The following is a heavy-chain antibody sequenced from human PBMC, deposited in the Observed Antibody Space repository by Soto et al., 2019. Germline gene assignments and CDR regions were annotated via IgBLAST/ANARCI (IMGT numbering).Heavy chain of an antibody. Sequence: QVQLVQSGAEVKKPGSSVKVSCKASGGTFSSYAISWVRQAPGQGLEWMGGIIPIFGTANYAQKFQGRVTITADESTSTAYMERSSRRSEDTAVYYWARGVAGTSPLDGYFNLWGRGTLVTVPS. CDR3: ARGVAGTSPLDGYFNL. CDR1: GGTFSSYA. V-gene: IGHV1-69*01. D-gene: IGHD6-19*01. CDR2: IIPIFGTA. J-gene: IGHJ2*01.